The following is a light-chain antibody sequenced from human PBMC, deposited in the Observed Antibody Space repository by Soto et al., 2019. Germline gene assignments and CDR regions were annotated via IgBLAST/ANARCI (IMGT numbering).Light chain of an antibody. Sequence: QAVLPQPATVSGSPGQSITVSCTGTNTDVGGYNYVSWYQHRPGKAPRLMIYEVRNRLSGVSNRFSGSKSGNTASLTISGLQSEDEADYYCTSYTPTGALVFGSGTKVTVL. CDR1: NTDVGGYNY. CDR3: TSYTPTGALV. J-gene: IGLJ6*01. V-gene: IGLV2-14*01. CDR2: EVR.